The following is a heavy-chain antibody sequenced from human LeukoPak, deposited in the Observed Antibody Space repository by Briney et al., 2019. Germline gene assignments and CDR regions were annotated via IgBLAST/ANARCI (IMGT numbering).Heavy chain of an antibody. V-gene: IGHV3-7*01. D-gene: IGHD3-16*01. CDR3: ARDWGEDHRGTAY. CDR1: GINFGRYW. J-gene: IGHJ4*02. Sequence: GGSLRLSCAASGINFGRYWMSWVRQAPGKGLEWVANMSPDGSQQNYVDSVKGRFTISRDNAKNSLDLQMNSLRAEDTALYYCARDWGEDHRGTAYWGQGTLVTVSS. CDR2: MSPDGSQQ.